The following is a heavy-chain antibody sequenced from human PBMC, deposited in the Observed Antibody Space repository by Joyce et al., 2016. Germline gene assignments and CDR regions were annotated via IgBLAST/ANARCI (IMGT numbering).Heavy chain of an antibody. V-gene: IGHV3-7*01. CDR1: GFTFSSYW. J-gene: IGHJ4*02. CDR2: RKQDGSEK. Sequence: EVQLVESGGDLVQPGGSLRLSCAASGFTFSSYWMSWVRRDPGKGLEWVANRKQDGSEKYYVDSVNGRFTISRDNAKNSLYMQMNSLRAEDTAVYYCARVRNYYGSGSQPLDYWGQGTLVTVSS. D-gene: IGHD3-10*01. CDR3: ARVRNYYGSGSQPLDY.